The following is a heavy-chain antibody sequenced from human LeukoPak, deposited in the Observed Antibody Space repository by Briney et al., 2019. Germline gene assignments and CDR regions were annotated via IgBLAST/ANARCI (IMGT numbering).Heavy chain of an antibody. CDR3: AGYFYDSSGYYKDY. D-gene: IGHD3-22*01. CDR2: TYYRSKWYN. CDR1: GDRVSSNSAA. Sequence: SQTLSLTCAISGDRVSSNSAAWNRIRQSPSRGLEWLGRTYYRSKWYNDYAVSVKSRITINPDTSKNQFSLQVNSVTPEDTAVYYCAGYFYDSSGYYKDYWGQGTLVTVSS. V-gene: IGHV6-1*01. J-gene: IGHJ4*02.